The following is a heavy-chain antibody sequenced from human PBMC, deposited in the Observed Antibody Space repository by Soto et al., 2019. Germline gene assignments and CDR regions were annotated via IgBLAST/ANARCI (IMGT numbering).Heavy chain of an antibody. CDR1: GFTFSNYA. CDR3: SKDCKDFVDYRPPFDY. J-gene: IGHJ4*02. V-gene: IGHV3-23*01. D-gene: IGHD3-16*01. Sequence: EVRLLESGGGLVQPGGSLRLSCAASGFTFSNYAMSWVRQAPGKGLEWVSSISGGTNSTYYADSVKGRFAISRDNAKNTLFLQMNGRSAEDTAVYYCSKDCKDFVDYRPPFDYWGPGTLVTVSS. CDR2: ISGGTNST.